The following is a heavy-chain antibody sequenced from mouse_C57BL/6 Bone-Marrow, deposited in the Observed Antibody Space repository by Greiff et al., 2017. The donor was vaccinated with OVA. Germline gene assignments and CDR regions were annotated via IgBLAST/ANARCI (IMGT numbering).Heavy chain of an antibody. Sequence: DVQLQESGGGLVKPGGSLKLSCAASGFTFSSYAMSWVRQTPEKRLEWVATISDGGSYTYYPDNVKGRFTISRDNAKNNLYLQMSHLKSEDTAMYYCARGGYYGDGYAMDYWGQGTSVTVSS. CDR1: GFTFSSYA. D-gene: IGHD2-1*01. CDR3: ARGGYYGDGYAMDY. J-gene: IGHJ4*01. CDR2: ISDGGSYT. V-gene: IGHV5-4*01.